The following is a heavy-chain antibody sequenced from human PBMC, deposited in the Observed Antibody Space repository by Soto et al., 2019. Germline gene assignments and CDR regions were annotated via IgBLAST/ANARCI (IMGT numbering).Heavy chain of an antibody. D-gene: IGHD6-19*01. CDR1: GFTFSSYT. Sequence: GGSLRLSCAASGFTFSSYTMNWVRQAPGKGLEWVSAISGSGGTTYYADSVKGRFTISRDNSKNTLYLQMNTLRAEDTAMYYCAKGTGYSSGWTRVDYWGQGTLVTVSS. CDR2: ISGSGGTT. V-gene: IGHV3-23*01. CDR3: AKGTGYSSGWTRVDY. J-gene: IGHJ4*02.